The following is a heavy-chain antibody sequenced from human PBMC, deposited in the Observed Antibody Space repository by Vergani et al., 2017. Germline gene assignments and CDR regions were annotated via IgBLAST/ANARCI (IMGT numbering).Heavy chain of an antibody. J-gene: IGHJ2*01. Sequence: QVQLQESGPGLVKPSQTLSLTCTVSGGSISSGGYYWSWIRQPAGKGLEWIGRIYTSGSTNYNPSLKSRVTISVDTSKNQFSLKLSSVTAADTAVYYCARVPYSSGWYDWYFDLWGRGTLVTVSS. CDR2: IYTSGST. V-gene: IGHV4-61*02. D-gene: IGHD6-19*01. CDR1: GGSISSGGYY. CDR3: ARVPYSSGWYDWYFDL.